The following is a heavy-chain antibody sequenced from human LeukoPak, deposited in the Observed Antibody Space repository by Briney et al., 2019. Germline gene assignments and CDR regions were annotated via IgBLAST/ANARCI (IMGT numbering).Heavy chain of an antibody. V-gene: IGHV3-21*04. CDR1: GFTFSSYS. Sequence: SGGSLRLSCAASGFTFSSYSMNWVRQAPGKGLEWVSSISSSSSYIYYADSVKGRFTISRDNSKNTLYLQMNSLRAEDTAVYYCAKGGWYGDNDAFDIWGQGTMVTVSS. J-gene: IGHJ3*02. CDR2: ISSSSSYI. D-gene: IGHD6-19*01. CDR3: AKGGWYGDNDAFDI.